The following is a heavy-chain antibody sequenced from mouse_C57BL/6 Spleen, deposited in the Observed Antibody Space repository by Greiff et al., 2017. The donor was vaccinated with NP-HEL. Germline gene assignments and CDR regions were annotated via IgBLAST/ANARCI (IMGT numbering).Heavy chain of an antibody. Sequence: QVQLQQPGAELVKPGASVKMSCKASGYTFTSYWITWVKQRPGQGLEWIGVIYPGSGSTNYNEKFKSKATLTVDTSSSTAYMQLSSLTSKDSAVDYCARGYYDYPYYFDYWGQGTTLTVSS. CDR3: ARGYYDYPYYFDY. CDR1: GYTFTSYW. CDR2: IYPGSGST. D-gene: IGHD2-4*01. J-gene: IGHJ2*01. V-gene: IGHV1-55*01.